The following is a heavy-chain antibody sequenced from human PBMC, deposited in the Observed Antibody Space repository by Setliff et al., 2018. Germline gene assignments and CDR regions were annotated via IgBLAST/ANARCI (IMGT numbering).Heavy chain of an antibody. CDR2: IKQDGSQI. V-gene: IGHV3-7*04. Sequence: LRLSCAVSGFSFSTYYMMWFRQAPGKGLEWVANIKQDGSQIYYLDSVKGRFTISRDNAKNSLFLQMNSLRAEDTAVYYCAGGRGWSSEHWGQGTLVTVSS. J-gene: IGHJ4*02. CDR3: AGGRGWSSEH. CDR1: GFSFSTYY. D-gene: IGHD6-19*01.